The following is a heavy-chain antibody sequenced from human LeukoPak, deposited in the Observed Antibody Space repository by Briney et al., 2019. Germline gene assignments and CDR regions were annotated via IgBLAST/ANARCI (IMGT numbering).Heavy chain of an antibody. CDR3: ARGSSGTYHGSYNWFDP. CDR1: GYTFTSYD. D-gene: IGHD3-10*01. J-gene: IGHJ5*02. CDR2: MNPNSGNT. V-gene: IGHV1-8*01. Sequence: ASVKVSCKASGYTFTSYDINWVRQATGQGPEWMGWMNPNSGNTGYAQKFQGRVTMTRNTSISTAHMELSSLRFEDTAVYYCARGSSGTYHGSYNWFDPWGQGTLVTVSS.